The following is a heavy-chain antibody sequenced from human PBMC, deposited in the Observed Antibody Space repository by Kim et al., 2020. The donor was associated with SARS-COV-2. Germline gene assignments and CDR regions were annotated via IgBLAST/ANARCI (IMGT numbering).Heavy chain of an antibody. Sequence: GGSLRLSCAASGFTFSSYWMHWVRQAPGKGLVWVSRINSDGSSTSYADSVKGRFTISRDNAKNTLYLQMNSLRAEDTAVYYCARGDYGDYYYYYYMDVWGKGTTVTVSS. CDR1: GFTFSSYW. V-gene: IGHV3-74*01. J-gene: IGHJ6*03. CDR2: INSDGSST. D-gene: IGHD4-17*01. CDR3: ARGDYGDYYYYYYMDV.